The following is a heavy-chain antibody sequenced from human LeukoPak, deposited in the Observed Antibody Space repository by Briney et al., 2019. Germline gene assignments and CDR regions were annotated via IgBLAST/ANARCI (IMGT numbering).Heavy chain of an antibody. V-gene: IGHV3-30*18. CDR3: AKDSEIAAAGSYWFFDL. D-gene: IGHD6-13*01. CDR1: GFTFRSYD. J-gene: IGHJ2*01. CDR2: ISYDGSNK. Sequence: GGPLRLSCAASGFTFRSYDMHWVRQAPGKGLQWVAVISYDGSNKYHTDSVKGRFTISRDNSKNTLYLQMNSLRAEDTAVYYCAKDSEIAAAGSYWFFDLWGRGTLVTVSS.